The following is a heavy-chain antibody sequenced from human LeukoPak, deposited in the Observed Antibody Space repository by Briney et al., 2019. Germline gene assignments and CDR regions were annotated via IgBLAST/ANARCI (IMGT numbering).Heavy chain of an antibody. CDR1: GGSISSYY. Sequence: PSETLSLTCTVSGGSISSYYWSWIRQPPGKGLEWIGEINHSGSTNYNPSLKSRVTMSVETSKNQFSLKLSSVTAADTAVYYCARGALNYYDSSGYYYWGQGTLVTVSS. D-gene: IGHD3-22*01. V-gene: IGHV4-34*01. CDR3: ARGALNYYDSSGYYY. J-gene: IGHJ4*02. CDR2: INHSGST.